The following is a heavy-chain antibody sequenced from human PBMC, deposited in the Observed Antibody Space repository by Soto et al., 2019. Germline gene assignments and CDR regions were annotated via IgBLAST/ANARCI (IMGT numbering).Heavy chain of an antibody. CDR2: IDWDDDK. CDR1: GFSLSTSGMR. V-gene: IGHV2-70*04. Sequence: PTLVNPTQTLTLTCTFSGFSLSTSGMRVSWIRQPPGKALEWLARIDWDDDKLYSTSLKTRLTISKDTSKNQVVLTMTNMDPVDTATYYCARSIVAAGNRWFDPWGQGTLVTVSS. CDR3: ARSIVAAGNRWFDP. D-gene: IGHD6-13*01. J-gene: IGHJ5*02.